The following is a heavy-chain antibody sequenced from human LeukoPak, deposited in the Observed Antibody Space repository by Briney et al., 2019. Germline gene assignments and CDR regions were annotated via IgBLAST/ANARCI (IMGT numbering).Heavy chain of an antibody. J-gene: IGHJ6*02. CDR3: ARDVDIVVVPAAMWADYYYYGMDV. CDR1: GCTFTSYG. CDR2: ISAYNGNT. Sequence: ASVKVSCKASGCTFTSYGISWVRQAPGQGLEWMGWISAYNGNTNYAQKLQGRATMTTDTSTSTAYMELRSLRSDDTAVYYCARDVDIVVVPAAMWADYYYYGMDVWGQGTTVTVSS. D-gene: IGHD2-2*03. V-gene: IGHV1-18*01.